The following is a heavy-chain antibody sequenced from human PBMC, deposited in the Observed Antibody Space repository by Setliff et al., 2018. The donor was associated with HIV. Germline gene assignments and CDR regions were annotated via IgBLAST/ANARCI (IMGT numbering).Heavy chain of an antibody. V-gene: IGHV1-69*05. CDR2: IIPIFKSA. CDR3: ARTSGDAYNYEGAFDV. J-gene: IGHJ3*01. Sequence: SVQVSCKVSGDTFNNYGLNWVRQAPGQGLEWMGGIIPIFKSADYAQKFQGRVTITTDESTSTAYMDLSSLKSEDTAIYYCARTSGDAYNYEGAFDVWGQGTLVTVSS. D-gene: IGHD5-12*01. CDR1: GDTFNNYG.